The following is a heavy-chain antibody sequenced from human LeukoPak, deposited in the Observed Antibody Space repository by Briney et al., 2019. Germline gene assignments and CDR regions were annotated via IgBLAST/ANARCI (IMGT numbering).Heavy chain of an antibody. D-gene: IGHD2-15*01. V-gene: IGHV3-73*01. Sequence: GGSLRLSCTAPEFILSSYEMNWVRQAPGKGLEWVGRIRSKTSSYATAYTASVKGRFTISRDDSKNTAYLQMNSLKTEDTAVYYCTVNYCSGGSCYMLWGQGTLVTVSS. CDR3: TVNYCSGGSCYML. J-gene: IGHJ4*02. CDR1: EFILSSYE. CDR2: IRSKTSSYAT.